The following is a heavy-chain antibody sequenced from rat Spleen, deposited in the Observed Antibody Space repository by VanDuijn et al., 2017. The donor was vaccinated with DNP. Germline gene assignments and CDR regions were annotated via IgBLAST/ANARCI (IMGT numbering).Heavy chain of an antibody. V-gene: IGHV5-29*01. CDR2: IRYDGSST. J-gene: IGHJ2*01. Sequence: EVQLVESGGALVQPGRSLKLSCSASGFTFSTFGMAWVRQAPTKGLEWVATIRYDGSSTYCPDSVKGRFTVSRDNAKSTLYLQVNSLRSEDTATYLCTSNPHIRTAAPFDYWGQGVMVTISS. CDR3: TSNPHIRTAAPFDY. CDR1: GFTFSTFG. D-gene: IGHD3-8*01.